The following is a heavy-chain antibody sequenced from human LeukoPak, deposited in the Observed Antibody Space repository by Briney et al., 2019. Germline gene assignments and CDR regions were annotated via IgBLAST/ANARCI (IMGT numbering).Heavy chain of an antibody. D-gene: IGHD3-16*01. Sequence: ASVKISCKASGYTFINYDINWVRLATGRGLEWLGWMNPNNAYTGYAHNFQGRVTITRDTSTGTTYMELSSLTSDDTGVYYCARFGGGATKDDRLDYWGQGTLVTVSS. V-gene: IGHV1-8*01. J-gene: IGHJ4*02. CDR1: GYTFINYD. CDR3: ARFGGGATKDDRLDY. CDR2: MNPNNAYT.